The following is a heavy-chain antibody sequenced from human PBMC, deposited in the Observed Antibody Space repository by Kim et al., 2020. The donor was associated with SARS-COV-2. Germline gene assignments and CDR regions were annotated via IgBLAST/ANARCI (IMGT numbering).Heavy chain of an antibody. Sequence: QKLQGRVTMTTDTSTSTAYMELRSLRSDDTAVYYCAREDDSSGYSDAFDIWGQGTMVTVSS. D-gene: IGHD3-22*01. CDR3: AREDDSSGYSDAFDI. J-gene: IGHJ3*02. V-gene: IGHV1-18*01.